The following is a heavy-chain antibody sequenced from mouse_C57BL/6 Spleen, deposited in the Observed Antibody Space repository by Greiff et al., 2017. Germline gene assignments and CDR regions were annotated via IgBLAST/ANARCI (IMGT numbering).Heavy chain of an antibody. CDR1: GYTFTSSW. J-gene: IGHJ2*01. CDR2: IYPSASET. V-gene: IGHV1-61*01. D-gene: IGHD1-3*01. Sequence: VQLQQSGAELVRPGSSVKLSCKASGYTFTSSWMDWVKQRPGQGLEWIGNIYPSASETHYNQKFKDKATWTVDKSSSTAYMQLSSPTSEDSAVYYCARKKESKFFDYWGQGTTLTVSS. CDR3: ARKKESKFFDY.